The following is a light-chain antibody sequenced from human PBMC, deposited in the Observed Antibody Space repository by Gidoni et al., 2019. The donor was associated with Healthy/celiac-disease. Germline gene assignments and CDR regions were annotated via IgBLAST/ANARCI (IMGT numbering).Light chain of an antibody. CDR3: QQSYSTPNT. V-gene: IGKV1-39*01. Sequence: DIRMTQSPSSLSASVGDRVTITCRASQSISSYLNWYQQKPGKAPKLLIYAASSLQSGVPSRFSGSGSGTDFTLTISSLQPEDFATYYCQQSYSTPNTFGQGTRLEIK. J-gene: IGKJ5*01. CDR1: QSISSY. CDR2: AAS.